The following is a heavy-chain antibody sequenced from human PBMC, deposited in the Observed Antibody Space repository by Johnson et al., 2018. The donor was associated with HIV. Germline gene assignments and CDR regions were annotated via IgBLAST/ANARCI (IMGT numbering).Heavy chain of an antibody. D-gene: IGHD4-23*01. Sequence: QVQLVESGGGVVQPGRSPRLSCAASGGFTFSRYGMNWVRQAPGKGLEWVAVILYDGSNKYYSDPVKARFTISRDNSKNTLFLQMDSLRPEDTAVYYCARTVVGSSYDAFDIWGQGTMVTVSS. CDR2: ILYDGSNK. J-gene: IGHJ3*02. CDR1: GGFTFSRYG. CDR3: ARTVVGSSYDAFDI. V-gene: IGHV3-33*01.